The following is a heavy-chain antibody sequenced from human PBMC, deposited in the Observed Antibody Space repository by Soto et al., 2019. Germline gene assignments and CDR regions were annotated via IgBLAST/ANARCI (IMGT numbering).Heavy chain of an antibody. V-gene: IGHV3-48*03. J-gene: IGHJ4*02. CDR3: AKAGYDFWSGYYNGFRTKENY. D-gene: IGHD3-3*01. CDR2: IHGSATTM. Sequence: EVKLMESGGGLVQPGGSLRLSCAASGLTFSRYEMNWVRRAPGKGLEWIAYIHGSATTMFYADSVKGRFTISRDNSKNTLYLQMNSLRAEDTAVYYCAKAGYDFWSGYYNGFRTKENYWGQGTLVTVSS. CDR1: GLTFSRYE.